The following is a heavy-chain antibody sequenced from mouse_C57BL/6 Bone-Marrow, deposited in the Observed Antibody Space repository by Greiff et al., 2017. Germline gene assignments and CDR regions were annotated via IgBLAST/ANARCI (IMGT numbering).Heavy chain of an antibody. D-gene: IGHD2-4*01. V-gene: IGHV1-15*01. CDR3: TRSGGDYDGGD. CDR1: GYTFTDYE. J-gene: IGHJ3*01. CDR2: IDPETGGT. Sequence: VQVVESGAELVRPGASVTLSCKASGYTFTDYEMHWVKQTPVHGLEWIGAIDPETGGTAYNQKFKGKAILTADKSSSTAYMELRSLTSEDSAVYYCTRSGGDYDGGDWGQGTRVTVSA.